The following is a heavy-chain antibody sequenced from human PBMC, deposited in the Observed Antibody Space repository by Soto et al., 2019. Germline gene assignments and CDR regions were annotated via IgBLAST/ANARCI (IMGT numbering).Heavy chain of an antibody. CDR1: GASISVHSYY. CDR2: SYYSGTT. J-gene: IGHJ5*02. D-gene: IGHD1-20*01. Sequence: SETLSLTCTVSGASISVHSYYWTWIRQPPGKGLEWIGSSYYSGTTYFNPSLKSRATISVDTSKNQFSPRLTSVTAADTAIYYCTRRYNWNDNHFDPWGPGALVTVSS. V-gene: IGHV4-39*01. CDR3: TRRYNWNDNHFDP.